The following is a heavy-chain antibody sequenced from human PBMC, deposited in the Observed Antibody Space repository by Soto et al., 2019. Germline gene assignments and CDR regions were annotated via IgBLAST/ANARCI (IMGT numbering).Heavy chain of an antibody. V-gene: IGHV4-39*01. J-gene: IGHJ4*02. D-gene: IGHD6-13*01. CDR1: GGSISSSSYY. CDR2: IYHSGSA. Sequence: PSETLSLTCTVSGGSISSSSYYWGWIRQPPGKGLEWIGNIYHSGSAYYNPSLKSRLTMSADMSNNQFSLKLYSVTAADTAVYYCASRRGGSSWFXFLGQGTLVTVSS. CDR3: ASRRGGSSWFXF.